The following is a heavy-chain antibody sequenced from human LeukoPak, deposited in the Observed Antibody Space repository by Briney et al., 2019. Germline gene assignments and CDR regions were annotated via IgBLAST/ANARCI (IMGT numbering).Heavy chain of an antibody. V-gene: IGHV3-21*01. CDR2: ITSSSDYV. CDR3: AREFKSGYGMWA. Sequence: PGGSLRLSCTASGFTFSSYSMNWVRQAPGKGLEWVSSITSSSDYVYYADSVKGRFTISRDNAVNSLHLQMNSLRADDTAVYYCAREFKSGYGMWAWGQGTLVTVSS. D-gene: IGHD5-18*01. CDR1: GFTFSSYS. J-gene: IGHJ5*02.